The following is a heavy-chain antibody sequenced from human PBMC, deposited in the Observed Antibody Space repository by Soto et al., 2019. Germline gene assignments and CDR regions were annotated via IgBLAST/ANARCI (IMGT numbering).Heavy chain of an antibody. J-gene: IGHJ4*02. CDR2: IWYDGSNK. CDR3: ARTACSGGSCFEL. CDR1: GFTFSSYG. V-gene: IGHV3-33*01. D-gene: IGHD2-15*01. Sequence: QVQLVESGGGVVQPGRSLRLSCAASGFTFSSYGMHWVRQAPGKGLEWVAVIWYDGSNKYYADSVKGRFTISRHNSKNTLYLQMKSLRAEDRAVYYCARTACSGGSCFELWGQGTLVTVSS.